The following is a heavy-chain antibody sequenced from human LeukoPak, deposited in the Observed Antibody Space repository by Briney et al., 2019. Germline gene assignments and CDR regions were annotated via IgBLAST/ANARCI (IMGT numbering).Heavy chain of an antibody. CDR2: INHSGST. D-gene: IGHD6-19*01. J-gene: IGHJ4*02. CDR1: GGSFSGYY. CDR3: ARETSGWGDYFDY. Sequence: PSETLSLTRAVYGGSFSGYYWSWIRQPPGKGLEWIGEINHSGSTNYNPSLKSRVTISVDTSKNQFSLKLSSVTAADTAVYYCARETSGWGDYFDYWGQGTLVTVSS. V-gene: IGHV4-34*01.